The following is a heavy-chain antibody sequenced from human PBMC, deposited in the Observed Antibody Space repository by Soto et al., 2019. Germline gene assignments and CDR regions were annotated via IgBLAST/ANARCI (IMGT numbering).Heavy chain of an antibody. D-gene: IGHD1-26*01. CDR2: FDPEDGET. V-gene: IGHV1-24*01. CDR3: ATAGASVREPPSDIYGMDV. J-gene: IGHJ6*02. Sequence: ASVKVSCKVSGYTLTELSMHWVRQAPGRGLEWMGGFDPEDGETIYAQKFQGRVTMTEDTSTDTAYMELSSLRSEDTAMYYCATAGASVREPPSDIYGMDVWGEGTTVTV. CDR1: GYTLTELS.